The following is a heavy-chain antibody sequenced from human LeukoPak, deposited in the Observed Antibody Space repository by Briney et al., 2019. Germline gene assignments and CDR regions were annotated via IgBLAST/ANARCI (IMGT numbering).Heavy chain of an antibody. V-gene: IGHV3-21*01. J-gene: IGHJ4*02. D-gene: IGHD2-15*01. CDR3: ARARICGGSSCYSRGFDY. CDR1: GFTFSSHS. Sequence: GRSLRLSCAASGFTFSSHSMSWVRQAPGMGLEWVSSISGSSSYIFYADSVKGRFTISRDNAKNSLYLQMNSLRVEDTAVYYCARARICGGSSCYSRGFDYWGQGTLVTVSS. CDR2: ISGSSSYI.